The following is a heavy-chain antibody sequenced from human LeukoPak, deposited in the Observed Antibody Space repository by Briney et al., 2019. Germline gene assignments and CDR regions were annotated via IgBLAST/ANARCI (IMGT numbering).Heavy chain of an antibody. CDR2: ISSSGGTT. J-gene: IGHJ4*02. Sequence: GRSLRLSCAASGFTFSSCAMNWVRQAPGKGLEWVSVISSSGGTTYYSDSVKGRFIISRDNSKNTLYLQMNSPRAEDTAVHYCAKAGIAVPATPEYCGQGTQVTVCS. D-gene: IGHD6-19*01. CDR1: GFTFSSCA. CDR3: AKAGIAVPATPEY. V-gene: IGHV3-23*01.